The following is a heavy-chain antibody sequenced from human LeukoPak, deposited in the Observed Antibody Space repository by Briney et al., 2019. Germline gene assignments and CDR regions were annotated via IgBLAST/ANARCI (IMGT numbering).Heavy chain of an antibody. J-gene: IGHJ4*02. CDR2: IYYSGST. D-gene: IGHD3-16*01. Sequence: SETLSLTCTVSGGSISSSSYYWGWIRQPPGKGLEWIGSIYYSGSTYYNPSLKSRVTISVDTSKNQFSLKLSSVTAADTAVYYCARRGSYRAWDYWGQGTLVTVSS. CDR1: GGSISSSSYY. V-gene: IGHV4-39*07. CDR3: ARRGSYRAWDY.